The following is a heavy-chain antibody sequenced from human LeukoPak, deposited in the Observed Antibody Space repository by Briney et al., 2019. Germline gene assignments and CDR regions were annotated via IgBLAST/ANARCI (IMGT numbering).Heavy chain of an antibody. V-gene: IGHV4-4*07. D-gene: IGHD3-10*01. CDR2: IYTTGSTDST. CDR3: AGFGAGSYY. CDR1: GGSISSSY. Sequence: SETPSLTCTVSGGSISSSYCSWIRQPAGKGLEWIGRIYTTGSTDSTDFNPSLKSRVTMSVDTSKNQFSLKLGSVTAADTAVYYCAGFGAGSYYWGQGTLVTVSS. J-gene: IGHJ4*02.